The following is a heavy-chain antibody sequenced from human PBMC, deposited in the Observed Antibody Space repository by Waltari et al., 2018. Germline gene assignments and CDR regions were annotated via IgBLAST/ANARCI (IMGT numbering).Heavy chain of an antibody. V-gene: IGHV1-46*01. D-gene: IGHD4-17*01. CDR2: INPSGGAT. CDR3: ARGTPTPGDLLY. Sequence: QVKLEQSGAEVKKPGASVNLSCKAPAYSFSIYSLHWVRQAPGQGFEWMGVINPSGGATDYAQKFQARVTMTRDTSTSTVYMELSGLTSEDTAVYYCARGTPTPGDLLYWGQGSPVTVSA. CDR1: AYSFSIYS. J-gene: IGHJ4*02.